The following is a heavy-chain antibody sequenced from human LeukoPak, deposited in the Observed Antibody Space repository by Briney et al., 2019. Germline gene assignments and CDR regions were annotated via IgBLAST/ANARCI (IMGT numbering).Heavy chain of an antibody. CDR2: IIPIFGTA. CDR3: ASPTLYGDYAGEYYFDC. J-gene: IGHJ4*02. D-gene: IGHD4-17*01. CDR1: GGTFSSYA. V-gene: IGHV1-69*01. Sequence: SVKVSCKASGGTFSSYAISWVRQAPGQGLEWMGGIIPIFGTANYAQKFQGRVTITADESTSTAYMELSSLRSEDTAVYYCASPTLYGDYAGEYYFDCWGQGTLVTVSS.